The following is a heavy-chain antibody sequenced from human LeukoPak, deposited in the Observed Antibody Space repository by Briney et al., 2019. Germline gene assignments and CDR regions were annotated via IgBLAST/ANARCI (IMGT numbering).Heavy chain of an antibody. CDR2: INHSGST. CDR1: GGSFSGYY. CDR3: ARDLYSSRTNDAFVI. D-gene: IGHD6-13*01. V-gene: IGHV4-34*01. J-gene: IGHJ3*02. Sequence: SETLSLTCAVYGGSFSGYYWSWIRQPPGKGLEWIGEINHSGSTNYNPSLKSRVTISVDKSKNQFSLKLSSVTAADTAVYYCARDLYSSRTNDAFVIWGRGTMVTVSS.